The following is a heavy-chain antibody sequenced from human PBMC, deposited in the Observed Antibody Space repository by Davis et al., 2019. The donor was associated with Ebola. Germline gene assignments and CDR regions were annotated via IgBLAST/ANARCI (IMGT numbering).Heavy chain of an antibody. CDR3: AREERYYYDGSGYYAPYYFDY. J-gene: IGHJ4*02. D-gene: IGHD3-22*01. V-gene: IGHV4-39*07. CDR1: GGSISSSSYY. Sequence: MPGGSLRLSCTVSGGSISSSSYYWGWIRQPPGKGLEWIGSIYHSGSTYYNPSLKSRVTISVDTSKNQFSLKLSSVTAADTAVYYCAREERYYYDGSGYYAPYYFDYWGQGTLVTVSS. CDR2: IYHSGST.